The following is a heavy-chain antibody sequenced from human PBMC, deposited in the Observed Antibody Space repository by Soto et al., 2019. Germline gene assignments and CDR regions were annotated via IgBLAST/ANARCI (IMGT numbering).Heavy chain of an antibody. CDR3: ASGRGAAADYFDF. Sequence: QVQLVESGGGLVKPGGSLRLSCAVSGFTFSDYYMTWIRQAPGTGLEWVSYISSSTSHTNYADSVKGRFTISRDNAKNSLFLQMNSLRAEDTAVYYCASGRGAAADYFDFWGQGTLVTVSS. J-gene: IGHJ4*02. CDR1: GFTFSDYY. D-gene: IGHD6-13*01. CDR2: ISSSTSHT. V-gene: IGHV3-11*05.